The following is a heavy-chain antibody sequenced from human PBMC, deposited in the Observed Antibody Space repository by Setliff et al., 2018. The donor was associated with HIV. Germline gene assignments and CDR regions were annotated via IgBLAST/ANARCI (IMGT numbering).Heavy chain of an antibody. CDR2: IKADGSEK. V-gene: IGHV3-7*01. CDR1: GFTFSTYW. J-gene: IGHJ3*02. D-gene: IGHD2-2*01. Sequence: PGGSLRLSCAASGFTFSTYWMGWIRQVPGKGLEWVANIKADGSEKYYMNSVKGRFTISRDNAENSLYLQMNSLRADDTAVYYCAREVVPAADAFDIWGQGTMVTVSS. CDR3: AREVVPAADAFDI.